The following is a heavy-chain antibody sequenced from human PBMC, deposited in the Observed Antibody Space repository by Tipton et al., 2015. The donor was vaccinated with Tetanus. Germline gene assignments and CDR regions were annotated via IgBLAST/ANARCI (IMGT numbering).Heavy chain of an antibody. CDR2: SWYDGTDK. V-gene: IGHV3-33*01. D-gene: IGHD2-15*01. J-gene: IGHJ4*02. CDR1: GFIFSSYG. Sequence: SLRLSCAASGFIFSSYGIHWVRQAPGKGLEWLAVSWYDGTDKYYADSVKGRFTISRDNSKNPLYLQMNSLRAEDTAVYYWARGADCSGGSCFSGDFDNWGQGTQVTVSS. CDR3: ARGADCSGGSCFSGDFDN.